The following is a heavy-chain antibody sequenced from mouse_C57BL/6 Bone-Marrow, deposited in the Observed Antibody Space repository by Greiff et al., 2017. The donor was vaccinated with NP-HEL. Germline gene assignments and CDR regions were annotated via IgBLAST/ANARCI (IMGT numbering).Heavy chain of an antibody. D-gene: IGHD1-1*01. J-gene: IGHJ3*01. V-gene: IGHV1-50*01. CDR1: GYTFTSYW. Sequence: QVQLQQSGAELVKPGASVKLSCKASGYTFTSYWMQWVKQRPGQGLEWIGVIDPSDSYTNYNQKFKGKATLTVDTSSSTAYMQLSSLTSEDSAVYYCAKGFTTVVGTWGQGTLVTVSA. CDR3: AKGFTTVVGT. CDR2: IDPSDSYT.